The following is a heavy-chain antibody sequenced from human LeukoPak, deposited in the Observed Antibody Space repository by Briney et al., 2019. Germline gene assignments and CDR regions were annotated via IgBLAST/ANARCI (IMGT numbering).Heavy chain of an antibody. CDR3: TRLLYYDFWSGYLPTHFDP. Sequence: GGSLRLSCAASGFTFSSAWMNWVRQAPGKGLEWVGRIKSKTDGGTTDYAAPVKGRFTISRDDSKNTAYLQMNSLKTEDTAVYYCTRLLYYDFWSGYLPTHFDPWGQGTLVTVSS. V-gene: IGHV3-15*07. J-gene: IGHJ5*02. D-gene: IGHD3-3*01. CDR2: IKSKTDGGTT. CDR1: GFTFSSAW.